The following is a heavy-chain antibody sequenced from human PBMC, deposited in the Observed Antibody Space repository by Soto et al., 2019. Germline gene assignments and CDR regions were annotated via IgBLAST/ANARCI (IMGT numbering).Heavy chain of an antibody. J-gene: IGHJ6*02. Sequence: QVQLVQSEAEVKKPGASLKVSCRASGYNFANYGISWVRQAPGQGLEWMGWISAHNGDTKYAQKVKGRVTMTEDTSTSTAYMEMWSVKPDDTAVYYCARDAAYNDFWCGVMGLYSYNMDVWGQETTVTV. V-gene: IGHV1-18*01. CDR3: ARDAAYNDFWCGVMGLYSYNMDV. CDR2: ISAHNGDT. CDR1: GYNFANYG. D-gene: IGHD3-3*01.